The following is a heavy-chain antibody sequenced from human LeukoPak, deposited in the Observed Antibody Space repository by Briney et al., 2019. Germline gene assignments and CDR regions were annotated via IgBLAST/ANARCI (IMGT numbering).Heavy chain of an antibody. J-gene: IGHJ5*02. CDR2: IYYSGST. V-gene: IGHV4-59*01. Sequence: PSETLSLTCTVSGGSISSYYWSWLRQPPGKGLEWIGHIYYSGSTNYNPSLKSRVTISVDTSKNQFSLNLGSVTAADTAVYYCARAVIAVAASDWFDPWGQGTLVTVSS. D-gene: IGHD6-19*01. CDR1: GGSISSYY. CDR3: ARAVIAVAASDWFDP.